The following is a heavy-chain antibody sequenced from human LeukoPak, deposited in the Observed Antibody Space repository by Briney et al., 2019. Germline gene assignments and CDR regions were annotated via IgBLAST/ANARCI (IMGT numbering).Heavy chain of an antibody. CDR1: GGSLSSGSYY. Sequence: SQTLSLTCTVSGGSLSSGSYYWSWIRRPAGKGLEWIGRIYTSRSTNYNPSLKSRVTISADTSKNQFSLKLSSVTAADTAVYYCVRVTTGGYYNCWGQGTLVTVSS. CDR3: VRVTTGGYYNC. CDR2: IYTSRST. D-gene: IGHD3-22*01. J-gene: IGHJ4*02. V-gene: IGHV4-61*02.